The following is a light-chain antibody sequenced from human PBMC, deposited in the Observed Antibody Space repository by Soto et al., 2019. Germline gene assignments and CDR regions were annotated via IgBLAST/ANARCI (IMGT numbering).Light chain of an antibody. CDR2: EVI. V-gene: IGLV2-8*01. J-gene: IGLJ2*01. CDR1: SRDVGGYNY. Sequence: QSAMTQPPSASGPPGQAVTICCTGTSRDVGGYNYVSWYQQHPGKAPKLMIYEVIKRPSGVPHRFSGSKSGNTASLTVSGLQAEDESDYYCSSYAGSTNFDVFGGGTKVTVL. CDR3: SSYAGSTNFDV.